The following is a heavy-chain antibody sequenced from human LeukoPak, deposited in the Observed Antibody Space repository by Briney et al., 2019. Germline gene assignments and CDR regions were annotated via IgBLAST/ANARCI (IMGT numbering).Heavy chain of an antibody. V-gene: IGHV4-34*01. Sequence: PSETLSLTCAVYGGSFSGYCWSWIRQPPGKGLEWIGEINHSGSTNYNPSLKSRVTISVDTSKNQFSLKLSSVTAADTAVYYCAGYDFWGGYYWDYWGQGTLVTVSS. CDR1: GGSFSGYC. CDR2: INHSGST. CDR3: AGYDFWGGYYWDY. J-gene: IGHJ4*02. D-gene: IGHD3-3*01.